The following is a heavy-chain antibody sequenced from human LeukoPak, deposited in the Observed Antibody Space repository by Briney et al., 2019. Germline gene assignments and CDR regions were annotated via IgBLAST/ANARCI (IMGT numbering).Heavy chain of an antibody. V-gene: IGHV3-30*04. Sequence: GGSLRLSCVASGFTFTSHSMHWVRQAPGKGLEWVAVVGNDEKTIFYADSLKGRFTISRDNSKNTLFLQMNSLRDEDTAVYYCARERQMGATPFDYWGQGSLVTVSS. CDR1: GFTFTSHS. CDR2: VGNDEKTI. J-gene: IGHJ4*02. CDR3: ARERQMGATPFDY. D-gene: IGHD1-26*01.